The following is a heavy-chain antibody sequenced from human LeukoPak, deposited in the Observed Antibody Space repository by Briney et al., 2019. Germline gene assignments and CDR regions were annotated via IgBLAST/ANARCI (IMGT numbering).Heavy chain of an antibody. J-gene: IGHJ4*02. D-gene: IGHD3-22*01. CDR2: INPNSGGT. V-gene: IGHV1-2*02. CDR1: GYTFTGYY. CDR3: ARSLWDYDSRIDY. Sequence: ASVKVSCKASGYTFTGYYMHWVRQAPGQGLEWVGWINPNSGGTNYAQKFQGRVTMTRDTSISTAYMELSRLRSDDTAVYYCARSLWDYDSRIDYWGQGTLVTVSS.